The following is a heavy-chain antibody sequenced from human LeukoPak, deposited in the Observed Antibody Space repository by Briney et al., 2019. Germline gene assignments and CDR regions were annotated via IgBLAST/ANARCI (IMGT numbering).Heavy chain of an antibody. D-gene: IGHD6-19*01. CDR2: IYHSGST. J-gene: IGHJ3*02. CDR3: ARLKKVQGEQWLVLYAFDI. V-gene: IGHV4-39*07. CDR1: GGSISSGSYY. Sequence: SETLSLTCTVSGGSISSGSYYWSWIRQPAGKGLEWIGSIYHSGSTYYNPSLKSRVTISVDTSKNQFSLKLSSVTAADTAVYYCARLKKVQGEQWLVLYAFDIWGQGTMVTVSS.